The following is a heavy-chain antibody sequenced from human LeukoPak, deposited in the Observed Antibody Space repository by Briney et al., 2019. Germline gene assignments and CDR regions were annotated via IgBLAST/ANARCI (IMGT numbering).Heavy chain of an antibody. J-gene: IGHJ4*02. V-gene: IGHV1-18*01. CDR3: ARDTYYYDSSGYYYGY. Sequence: ASVKVSCKASGYTFTSYGISWVRQTPGQGLEWMGWISAYNGNTNYAQKLQGRVTMTTGTSTSTAYMELRSLRSDDTAVYYCARDTYYYDSSGYYYGYWGQGTLVTVSS. CDR2: ISAYNGNT. CDR1: GYTFTSYG. D-gene: IGHD3-22*01.